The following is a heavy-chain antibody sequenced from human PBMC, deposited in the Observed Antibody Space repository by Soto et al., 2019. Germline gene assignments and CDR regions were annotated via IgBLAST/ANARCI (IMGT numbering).Heavy chain of an antibody. CDR3: ARGHGYDFWSGRVAPYAMDV. J-gene: IGHJ6*02. V-gene: IGHV6-1*01. CDR2: TYYRTKWDN. Sequence: SETLSLTYVISGGIASSDIAAWNWIRQSPSRGLEWLGRTYYRTKWDNDYAVSVKSRRTINPDTSNNQFSLQLTSVTHEDAAVYYCARGHGYDFWSGRVAPYAMDVWGQGTMLTV. D-gene: IGHD3-3*01. CDR1: GGIASSDIAA.